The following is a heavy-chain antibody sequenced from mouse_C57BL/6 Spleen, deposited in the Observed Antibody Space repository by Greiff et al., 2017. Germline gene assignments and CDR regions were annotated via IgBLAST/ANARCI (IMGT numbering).Heavy chain of an antibody. CDR3: ARDREAQAY. CDR2: ISDGGSYT. D-gene: IGHD3-2*02. Sequence: EVKLMESGGGLVKPGGSLKLSCAASGFTFSSYAMSWVRQTPEKRLEWVATISDGGSYTYYPDNVKGRFTISRDNAKNNLYLQMSHLKSEDTAMYYCARDREAQAYWGQGTLVTVSA. CDR1: GFTFSSYA. J-gene: IGHJ3*01. V-gene: IGHV5-4*01.